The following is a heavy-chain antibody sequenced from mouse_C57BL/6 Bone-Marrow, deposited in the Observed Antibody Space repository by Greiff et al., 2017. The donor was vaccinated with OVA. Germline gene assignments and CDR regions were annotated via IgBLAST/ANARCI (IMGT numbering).Heavy chain of an antibody. D-gene: IGHD3-3*01. CDR1: GYTFTSYW. CDR3: ARGKGTWYFDY. Sequence: VQLQPPGTELVKPGASVKLSCKASGYTFTSYWMHWVKPRPGQGLEWIGNINPSNGGTNYNEKFKSKATLTVDKSSSTAYMQLSSLTSEDSAVYYCARGKGTWYFDYWGQGTTLTVSS. V-gene: IGHV1-53*01. CDR2: INPSNGGT. J-gene: IGHJ2*01.